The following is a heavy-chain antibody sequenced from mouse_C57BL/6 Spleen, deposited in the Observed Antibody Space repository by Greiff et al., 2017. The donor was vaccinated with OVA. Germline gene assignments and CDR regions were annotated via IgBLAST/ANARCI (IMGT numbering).Heavy chain of an antibody. CDR2: ISDGGSYT. V-gene: IGHV5-4*01. J-gene: IGHJ4*01. D-gene: IGHD3-2*02. CDR1: GFTFSSYA. Sequence: EVQRVESGGGLVKPGGSLKLSCAASGFTFSSYAMSWVRQTPEKRLEWVATISDGGSYTYYPDNVKGRFTISRDNAKNNLYLQMSHLKSEDTAMYYCARDQCQATYAMDYWGQGTSVTVSS. CDR3: ARDQCQATYAMDY.